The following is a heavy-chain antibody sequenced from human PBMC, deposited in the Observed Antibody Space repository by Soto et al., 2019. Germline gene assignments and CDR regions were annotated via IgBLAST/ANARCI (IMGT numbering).Heavy chain of an antibody. J-gene: IGHJ6*02. Sequence: VKVSCKASGYTFTSYGISWVRQAPGQGLEWMGWISAYNGNTNYAQKLQGRVTMTTDTSTSTAYMELRSLRSDDTAVYYCARDDGSGWAYYYYYGMDVWGQGTTVTVSS. CDR3: ARDDGSGWAYYYYYGMDV. D-gene: IGHD6-19*01. V-gene: IGHV1-18*01. CDR1: GYTFTSYG. CDR2: ISAYNGNT.